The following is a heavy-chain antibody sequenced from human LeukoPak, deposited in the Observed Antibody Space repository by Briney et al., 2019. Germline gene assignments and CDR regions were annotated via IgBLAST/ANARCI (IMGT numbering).Heavy chain of an antibody. V-gene: IGHV1-2*02. D-gene: IGHD3-10*01. CDR2: INPNSGGT. CDR3: AKDRGFGEHPAL. J-gene: IGHJ1*01. CDR1: GYTFTGYY. Sequence: ASVKVSCKASGYTFTGYYMHWVRQAPGQGLEWMGWINPNSGGTNYAQKFQGRVTMTSDTSVTTVHMELRRLTSDDTAIYYCAKDRGFGEHPALWGQGTLVTVSS.